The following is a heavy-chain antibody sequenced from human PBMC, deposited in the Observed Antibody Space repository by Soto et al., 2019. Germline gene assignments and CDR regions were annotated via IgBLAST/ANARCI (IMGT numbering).Heavy chain of an antibody. Sequence: GGSLGLSCAASGFTFSSYGMHWVRQAPGKGLEWVAVISYDGSNKYYADSVKGRFTISRDNSKNTLYLQMNSLRAEDTAVYYCAKDLKLYYDFWSGYPDYYYYGMDVWGQGTTVTVSS. J-gene: IGHJ6*02. V-gene: IGHV3-30*18. CDR1: GFTFSSYG. CDR3: AKDLKLYYDFWSGYPDYYYYGMDV. D-gene: IGHD3-3*01. CDR2: ISYDGSNK.